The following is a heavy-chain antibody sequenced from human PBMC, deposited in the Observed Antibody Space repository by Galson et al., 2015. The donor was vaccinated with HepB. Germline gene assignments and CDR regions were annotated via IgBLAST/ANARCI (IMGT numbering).Heavy chain of an antibody. J-gene: IGHJ4*02. CDR1: GYTFTSYA. V-gene: IGHV7-4-1*02. CDR2: INTNTGNP. Sequence: SVKVSCKASGYTFTSYAMNWVRQAPGQGLEWMGWINTNTGNPTYAQGFTGRFVFSLDTSVSTAFLQISSLKAEDTAVYYCARDTPYYDSSGFPDWGQGTLVIISS. CDR3: ARDTPYYDSSGFPD. D-gene: IGHD3-22*01.